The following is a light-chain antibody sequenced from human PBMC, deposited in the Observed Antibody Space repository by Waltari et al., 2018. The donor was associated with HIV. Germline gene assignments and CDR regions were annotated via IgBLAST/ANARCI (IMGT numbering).Light chain of an antibody. CDR3: SSYTSSSALVV. V-gene: IGLV2-14*01. Sequence: QSALTQPASVSGSPGQSITLSCTGTSSDVGGYHHVSWYQKHPGKAPKLMIYDVSNRPSGVSNRFSGSKSGNTASLTISGLQAEDEADYYCSSYTSSSALVVFGTGTKVTVL. CDR1: SSDVGGYHH. CDR2: DVS. J-gene: IGLJ1*01.